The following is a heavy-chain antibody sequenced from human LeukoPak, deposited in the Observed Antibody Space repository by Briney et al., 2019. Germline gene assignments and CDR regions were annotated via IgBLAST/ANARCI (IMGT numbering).Heavy chain of an antibody. J-gene: IGHJ5*02. CDR3: TRDGARKIKGVFDP. Sequence: GGSLRLSCAASGFTFSSYAMHWVRQAPGKGLEWVAVISYDGSNKYYADSVKGRFTISRDNSKNTLYLQMNSLRAEDTAVYYCTRDGARKIKGVFDPWGQGTLVTVSS. D-gene: IGHD3-16*01. CDR2: ISYDGSNK. CDR1: GFTFSSYA. V-gene: IGHV3-30*04.